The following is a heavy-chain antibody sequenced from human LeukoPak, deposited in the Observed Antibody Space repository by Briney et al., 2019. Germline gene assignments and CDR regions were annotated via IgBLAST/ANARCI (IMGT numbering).Heavy chain of an antibody. CDR1: GGSISGYY. CDR3: ARDAYSSDRNGGYFDY. Sequence: SETLSLTCTVSGGSISGYYWSWIRQSPGKGLEWIGYIHYTGTTNYNPSLRSRVTISVDMSKNQFSLKLSSVTAADTAVYYCARDAYSSDRNGGYFDYWGQGTLVTVSS. V-gene: IGHV4-59*01. D-gene: IGHD3-22*01. CDR2: IHYTGTT. J-gene: IGHJ4*02.